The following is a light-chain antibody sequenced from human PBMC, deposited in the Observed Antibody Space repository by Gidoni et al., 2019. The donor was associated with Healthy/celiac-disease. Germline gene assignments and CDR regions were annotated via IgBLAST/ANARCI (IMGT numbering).Light chain of an antibody. V-gene: IGKV3-20*01. Sequence: EIVLTQSPGTLSLSPGERATLSCRASQSVSSSYLAWYQQKPGQAPRLLIYGASSRATGIPDRFSGSGSGTDFTLTISRLEPEDFAVYYCQQYGSSVSGTFGGGTKVEIK. CDR1: QSVSSSY. CDR3: QQYGSSVSGT. J-gene: IGKJ4*01. CDR2: GAS.